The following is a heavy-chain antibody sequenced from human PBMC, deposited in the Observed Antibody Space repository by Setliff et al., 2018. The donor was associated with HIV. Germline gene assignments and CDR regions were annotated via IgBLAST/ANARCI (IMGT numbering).Heavy chain of an antibody. CDR3: ARQDSISMSTPLNYYYYMDV. Sequence: PGESLTISCKASGYTFTDYWIGWVRQMPGKGLEWMGMIFPGDSDTRYDPAFQGQVTFSADKSTNSVYLQWSSLKASGAGMYFCARQDSISMSTPLNYYYYMDVWGKGTTVTVSS. J-gene: IGHJ6*04. CDR2: IFPGDSDT. V-gene: IGHV5-51*01. D-gene: IGHD3-16*01. CDR1: GYTFTDYW.